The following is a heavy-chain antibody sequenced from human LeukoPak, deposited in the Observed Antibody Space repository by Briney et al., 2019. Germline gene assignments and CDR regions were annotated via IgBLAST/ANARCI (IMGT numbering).Heavy chain of an antibody. V-gene: IGHV3-23*01. CDR3: AGPTCLRGAYCSTNF. D-gene: IGHD2-2*01. Sequence: GGSLRLSCATSGFTFSSSAMSWVRQPPGKGLAWVSSISGSGGGTYYADSVKGRFTISRDNSKNTLYLQMNSLRAEDTAVYYCAGPTCLRGAYCSTNFWGQGTLVTVSS. CDR1: GFTFSSSA. CDR2: ISGSGGGT. J-gene: IGHJ4*02.